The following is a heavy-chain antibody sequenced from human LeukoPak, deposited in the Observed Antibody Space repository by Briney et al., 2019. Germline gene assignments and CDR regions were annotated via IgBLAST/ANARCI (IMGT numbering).Heavy chain of an antibody. CDR1: GGSLRSSSYS. CDR3: AREGKDRWFDP. Sequence: SETLSLTCTVSGGSLRSSSYSWGWIRQPPGKGLEWIGSMYYSGSTYYNPSLKSRVTISVDTSKNQFSLKLSSVTAADTAVYYCAREGKDRWFDPWGQGTLVTVSS. V-gene: IGHV4-39*07. J-gene: IGHJ5*02. CDR2: MYYSGST.